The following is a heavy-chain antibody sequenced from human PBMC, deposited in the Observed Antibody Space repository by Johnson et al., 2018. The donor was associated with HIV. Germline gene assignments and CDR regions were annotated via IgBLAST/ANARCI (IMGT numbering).Heavy chain of an antibody. J-gene: IGHJ3*02. Sequence: QVQLVESGGGVVQPGRSLRLSCAASGFTFSSYGMHWVRQAPGKGLEWVSVIYSGGSTYYADPVKGRFTISRDNSKNTLYLQMNSLRAEDTAVYYCARDRSENAFDIWGQGTMVTVSS. V-gene: IGHV3-NL1*01. CDR2: IYSGGST. CDR3: ARDRSENAFDI. CDR1: GFTFSSYG.